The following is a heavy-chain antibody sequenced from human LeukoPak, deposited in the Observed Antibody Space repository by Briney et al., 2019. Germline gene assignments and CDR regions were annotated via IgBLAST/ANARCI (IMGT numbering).Heavy chain of an antibody. CDR3: ARVRSYYDSSGYATYFDY. D-gene: IGHD3-22*01. J-gene: IGHJ4*02. CDR1: GYSISRGYY. Sequence: PSETLSLTCTVSGYSISRGYYWGWIRQPPGKGLEWIGCIYHSGSTYYNPSLKSRVTISVDTSKNQFSLKLSSVTAADTAVYYCARVRSYYDSSGYATYFDYWGQGTLVTVSS. V-gene: IGHV4-38-2*02. CDR2: IYHSGST.